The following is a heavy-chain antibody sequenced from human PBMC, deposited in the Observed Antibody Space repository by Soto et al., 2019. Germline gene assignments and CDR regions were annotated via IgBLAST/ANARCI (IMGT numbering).Heavy chain of an antibody. J-gene: IGHJ6*03. Sequence: VQLVESGGGLVQPGGSLRLSCAASEFTVSSNYMNWVRQAPGKGLEWVSVIYTGGSTYYADSVKGRFIISRDTSRNTVSIQMNSLRAEDTAVYYCARSPLRSYHMDVWGKGTTVTVSS. V-gene: IGHV3-66*01. D-gene: IGHD4-17*01. CDR2: IYTGGST. CDR3: ARSPLRSYHMDV. CDR1: EFTVSSNY.